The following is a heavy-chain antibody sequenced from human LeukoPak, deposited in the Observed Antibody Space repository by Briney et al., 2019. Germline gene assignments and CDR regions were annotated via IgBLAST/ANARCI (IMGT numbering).Heavy chain of an antibody. J-gene: IGHJ3*02. Sequence: SETLSLTCTVSGGSISSYYWSWIRQPPGKGLEWIGNIYSGGSTYYTPSLKSRVTISVGTSKNQFSLKLSSVTAADTAIYFCARHSRSGSGGYENAFDIWGQGTMVTVSS. CDR1: GGSISSYY. V-gene: IGHV4-59*04. CDR3: ARHSRSGSGGYENAFDI. CDR2: IYSGGST. D-gene: IGHD5-12*01.